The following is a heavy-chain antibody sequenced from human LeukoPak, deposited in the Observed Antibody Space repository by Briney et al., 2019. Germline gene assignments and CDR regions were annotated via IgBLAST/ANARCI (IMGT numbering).Heavy chain of an antibody. D-gene: IGHD3-9*01. CDR3: AREQRIFNAFDI. Sequence: SQTLSLTCTVSGGSISSGSYYWSWIRQPAGTGLEWIGRIYTSGSTNYNPSLKSRVTISVDTSKNQFSLKLSSVTAADTAVYYCAREQRIFNAFDIWGQGTMVTVSS. J-gene: IGHJ3*02. V-gene: IGHV4-61*02. CDR1: GGSISSGSYY. CDR2: IYTSGST.